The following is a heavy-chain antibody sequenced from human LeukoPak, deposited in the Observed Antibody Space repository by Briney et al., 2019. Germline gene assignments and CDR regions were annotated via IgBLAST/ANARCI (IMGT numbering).Heavy chain of an antibody. CDR2: IYYSGST. J-gene: IGHJ4*02. CDR1: GGSISSYY. D-gene: IGHD6-13*01. Sequence: PSETLSLTCTVSGGSISSYYWSWIRQPPGKGLEWIGYIYYSGSTNYNPSLKSRVTISVDTSKNQFSLKLSSVTAADTAVYYCARSDGSSSQPPAIDCWGQGTLVTVSS. CDR3: ARSDGSSSQPPAIDC. V-gene: IGHV4-59*01.